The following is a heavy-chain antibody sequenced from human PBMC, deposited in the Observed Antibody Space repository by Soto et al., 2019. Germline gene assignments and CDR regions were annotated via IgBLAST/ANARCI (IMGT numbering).Heavy chain of an antibody. CDR2: VSDHKTVT. V-gene: IGHV1-18*01. CDR3: ARDRSNSEY. D-gene: IGHD6-13*01. Sequence: QVQLVQSGAEVKKPGASVKVSCKASGYTLASYGISWVRQAPGQGPEWMGWVSDHKTVTHYAQKFQDRVTVTTDTSTSTAYMELRSLRSDDTAMYYCARDRSNSEYWGQGTLVTVSS. CDR1: GYTLASYG. J-gene: IGHJ4*02.